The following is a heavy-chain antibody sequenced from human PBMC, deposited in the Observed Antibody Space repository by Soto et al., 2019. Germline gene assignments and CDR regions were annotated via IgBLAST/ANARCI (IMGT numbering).Heavy chain of an antibody. CDR1: GFTVSSNY. J-gene: IGHJ4*02. V-gene: IGHV3-53*01. CDR2: IYSGGNT. D-gene: IGHD2-2*01. CDR3: ARDSRNRNFFDY. Sequence: PGGSLRLSCAASGFTVSSNYMTWVRQAPGKGLEWVSVIYSGGNTYYTGSVKGRFTISRDNSKNTLYLQMNSLRAEDTALYYCARDSRNRNFFDYWGQGTLVTVSS.